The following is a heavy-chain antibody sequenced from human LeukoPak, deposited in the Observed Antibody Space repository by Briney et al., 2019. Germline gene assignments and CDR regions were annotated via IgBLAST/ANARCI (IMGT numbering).Heavy chain of an antibody. D-gene: IGHD2-8*01. CDR3: AKGYCTNGVCYFDY. J-gene: IGHJ4*02. V-gene: IGHV3-23*01. Sequence: GGSLRLSCTASEFTFSSYGMSWVRQAPGKGLEWVSAISGSGGNTYYADSVKGRFTISRDNAKNTLYLQMNSLRAKDTAVYYCAKGYCTNGVCYFDYWGQGTLVTVSS. CDR2: ISGSGGNT. CDR1: EFTFSSYG.